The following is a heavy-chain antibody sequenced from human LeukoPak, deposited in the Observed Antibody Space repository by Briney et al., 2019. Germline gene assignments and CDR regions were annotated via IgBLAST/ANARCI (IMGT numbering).Heavy chain of an antibody. Sequence: QAGGSLRLSCAASGFTFSSYWMSWVRQAPGKGLEWVAKIKQDGSEKYYVDSVKGRFTISRDNAKKALYLQRNSLRAEETAVYYCAREGVLEAFDIWGQGTMVTVSS. CDR1: GFTFSSYW. V-gene: IGHV3-7*01. D-gene: IGHD4/OR15-4a*01. CDR2: IKQDGSEK. CDR3: AREGVLEAFDI. J-gene: IGHJ3*02.